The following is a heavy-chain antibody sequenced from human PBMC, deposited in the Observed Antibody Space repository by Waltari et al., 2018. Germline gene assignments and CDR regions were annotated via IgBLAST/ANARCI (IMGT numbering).Heavy chain of an antibody. CDR1: GFTFNSYA. Sequence: EVQVLESGGGLIQPGGSLRLSCAASGFTFNSYAMRWVRQAPGKGLEWVSLISGSGGRINYADSVKGRFTISRDNSKNTLDLQMNSLRAEDTAVYYCAKISSGYYGMDVWGQGTTVTVSS. D-gene: IGHD3-16*02. V-gene: IGHV3-23*01. CDR2: ISGSGGRI. CDR3: AKISSGYYGMDV. J-gene: IGHJ6*02.